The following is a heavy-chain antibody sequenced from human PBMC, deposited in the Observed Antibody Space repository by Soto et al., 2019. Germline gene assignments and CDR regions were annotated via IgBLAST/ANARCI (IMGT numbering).Heavy chain of an antibody. CDR2: IKQDGSEK. D-gene: IGHD2-8*01. J-gene: IGHJ5*02. CDR1: GFTFSSYW. Sequence: GESLKISCAASGFTFSSYWMSWVRQAPGKGLEWVANIKQDGSEKYYVDSVKGRFTISRDNAKNSLYLQMNSLRAEDTAVYYCARDIVLMVFDPWGQGTLVTVSS. CDR3: ARDIVLMVFDP. V-gene: IGHV3-7*01.